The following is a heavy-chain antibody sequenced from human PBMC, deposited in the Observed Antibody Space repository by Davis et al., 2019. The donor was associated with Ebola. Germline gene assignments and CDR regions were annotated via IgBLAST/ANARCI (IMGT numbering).Heavy chain of an antibody. Sequence: SETLSLTYTVSGGSISSGGYYWSWIRQHPGKGLEWIGFIYYSGSTYYNPSLKSRVTISVDTSKNQFSLKLSSVTAADTAVYYCAREPLITIFGVVTQNYYYYYMDVWGKGTTVTVSS. D-gene: IGHD3-3*01. CDR2: IYYSGST. CDR3: AREPLITIFGVVTQNYYYYYMDV. CDR1: GGSISSGGYY. V-gene: IGHV4-31*03. J-gene: IGHJ6*03.